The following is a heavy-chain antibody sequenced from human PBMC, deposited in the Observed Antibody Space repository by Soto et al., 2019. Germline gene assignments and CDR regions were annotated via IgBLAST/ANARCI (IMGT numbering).Heavy chain of an antibody. V-gene: IGHV3-23*01. Sequence: GGSLRFSCAASEFTFKDYAMTWVRQAPGKGLEWVSTIGGTGSKTYYADSMRGRFTISRDNYRNILYLQIDGLRDEDTAVYFCVKDYLARTIIRNDAFDIWGQGTVVTVSS. CDR1: EFTFKDYA. CDR3: VKDYLARTIIRNDAFDI. D-gene: IGHD3-10*01. J-gene: IGHJ3*02. CDR2: IGGTGSKT.